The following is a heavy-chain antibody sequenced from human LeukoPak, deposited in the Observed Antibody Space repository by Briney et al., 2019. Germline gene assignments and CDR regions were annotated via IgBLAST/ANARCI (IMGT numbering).Heavy chain of an antibody. V-gene: IGHV4-59*08. Sequence: SETLSPTCTVSGGSISSYYWSWIRQPPGKGLEWIGYIYYSGSTNYNPSLKSRVTISVDTSKNQFSLKLSSVTAADTAVYYCARRRYYDADAFDIWGQGTMVTVSS. CDR1: GGSISSYY. CDR2: IYYSGST. D-gene: IGHD3-22*01. J-gene: IGHJ3*02. CDR3: ARRRYYDADAFDI.